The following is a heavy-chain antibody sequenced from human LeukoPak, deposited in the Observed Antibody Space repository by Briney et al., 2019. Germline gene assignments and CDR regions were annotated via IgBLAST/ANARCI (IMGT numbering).Heavy chain of an antibody. CDR3: ARGFSSTSFWARRRTNWFDP. D-gene: IGHD2-2*01. Sequence: GRSLRLSCAASGFTFSSYGMHWVRQAPGKGLEWVAVIWYDGSNKYYADSVKGRFTISRDNSKNTLYLQMNSLRAEDTAVYYCARGFSSTSFWARRRTNWFDPWGQGTLVTVSS. CDR1: GFTFSSYG. CDR2: IWYDGSNK. J-gene: IGHJ5*02. V-gene: IGHV3-33*01.